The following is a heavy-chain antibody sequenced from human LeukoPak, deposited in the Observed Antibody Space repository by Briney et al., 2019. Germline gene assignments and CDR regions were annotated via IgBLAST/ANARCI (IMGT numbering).Heavy chain of an antibody. CDR1: GYTFTSYG. CDR3: ARVPPPRNTMIVVVNFSGSDY. CDR2: FSAYNGNT. V-gene: IGHV1-18*01. Sequence: ASVTVSCKASGYTFTSYGISWVRQSPGQGLEWMGWFSAYNGNTNYAQKLQGRVTMTTDTSTSTAYMELRRLRSDDTAVYYCARVPPPRNTMIVVVNFSGSDYWGQGTLVTVSS. J-gene: IGHJ4*02. D-gene: IGHD3-22*01.